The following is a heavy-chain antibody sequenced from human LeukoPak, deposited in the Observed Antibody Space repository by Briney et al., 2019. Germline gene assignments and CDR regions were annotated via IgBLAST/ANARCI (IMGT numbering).Heavy chain of an antibody. V-gene: IGHV4-39*07. Sequence: SETLSLTCTVSGGSISSSSYYWGWIRQPPGKGLEWIGSIYYSGSTYYNPSLKSRVTISVDTSKNQFSLQLSSVTAADTAVYYCARDDVDTAMGTDYYYGMDVWGQGTTVTVSS. J-gene: IGHJ6*02. CDR3: ARDDVDTAMGTDYYYGMDV. CDR2: IYYSGST. D-gene: IGHD5-18*01. CDR1: GGSISSSSYY.